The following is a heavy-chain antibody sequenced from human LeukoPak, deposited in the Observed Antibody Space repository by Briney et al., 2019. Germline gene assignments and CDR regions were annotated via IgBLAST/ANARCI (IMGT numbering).Heavy chain of an antibody. J-gene: IGHJ6*02. Sequence: GGSLRLSCAASGFTLSSYAMSWVRQAPGKGLEWVASINHNGNVNYYVDSVKGRFTISRDNAKNSLYLQMSNLRAEDTAVYFCARGGGLDVWGQGATVTVSS. D-gene: IGHD3-16*01. CDR1: GFTLSSYA. V-gene: IGHV3-7*03. CDR3: ARGGGLDV. CDR2: INHNGNVN.